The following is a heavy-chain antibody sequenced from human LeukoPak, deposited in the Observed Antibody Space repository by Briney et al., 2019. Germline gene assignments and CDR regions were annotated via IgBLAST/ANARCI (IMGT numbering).Heavy chain of an antibody. Sequence: PGRSLTLSCAASGFTFSSYGFHRVRQAAGKGLGWVAVISYDGSNKYYADFVNGRFTISRDNSQNTLYLQLNSLRAEDTAVYYCAKDLHYYVAMDVWGQGTTGTVSS. D-gene: IGHD3-10*02. V-gene: IGHV3-30*18. CDR2: ISYDGSNK. J-gene: IGHJ6*02. CDR3: AKDLHYYVAMDV. CDR1: GFTFSSYG.